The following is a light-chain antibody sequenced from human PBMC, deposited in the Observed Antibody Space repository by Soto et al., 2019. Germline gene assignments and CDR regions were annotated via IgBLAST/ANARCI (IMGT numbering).Light chain of an antibody. Sequence: QSALTQPPSASGSPGQPVTISCTGTSSDVGGYDYVSWYQQYPGKAPKRPSGVPDRFSGSKTGNTASLTVSGLQADDEADYYCTSYAGDINYLFGTGTKVTVL. V-gene: IGLV2-8*01. CDR1: SSDVGGYDY. CDR3: TSYAGDINYL. J-gene: IGLJ1*01.